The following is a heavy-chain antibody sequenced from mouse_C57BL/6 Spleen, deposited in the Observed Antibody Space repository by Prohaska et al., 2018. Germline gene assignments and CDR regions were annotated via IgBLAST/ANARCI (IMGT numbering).Heavy chain of an antibody. Sequence: EVQLQQSGPELVKPGASVKISCKASGYTFTDYYMNWVKQSHGKSLEWIGDINPNNGGTSYNQKFKGKATLTVDKSSSTAYMELRSLTSEDSAVYYCARWGYGSPFWGQGTLVTVSA. J-gene: IGHJ3*01. CDR2: INPNNGGT. V-gene: IGHV1-26*01. CDR3: ARWGYGSPF. D-gene: IGHD1-1*01. CDR1: GYTFTDYY.